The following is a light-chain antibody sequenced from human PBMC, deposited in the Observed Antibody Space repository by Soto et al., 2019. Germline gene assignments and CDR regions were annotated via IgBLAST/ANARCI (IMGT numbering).Light chain of an antibody. CDR1: QNIRNY. Sequence: DIQMTQSPSSLSASVEDRVTITCRASQNIRNYLNWYQQKPGDAPKLLIYAASTLQGAVPSRFSGSGSGTDFTLTISSLQPEDFATYHCQQGHSTPYTFGQGTRLEI. J-gene: IGKJ2*01. V-gene: IGKV1-39*01. CDR2: AAS. CDR3: QQGHSTPYT.